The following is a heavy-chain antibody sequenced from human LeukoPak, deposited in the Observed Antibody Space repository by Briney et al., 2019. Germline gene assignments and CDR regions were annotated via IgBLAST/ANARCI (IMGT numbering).Heavy chain of an antibody. V-gene: IGHV3-23*01. J-gene: IGHJ4*02. D-gene: IGHD5-18*01. Sequence: GGSLRLSCVGSGFSFSSDSMDWVRQSPGKGLEWVSGISGSGDRTYIADSLKGRFTISRDNSENTLYLQMNSLRVDDTAVYYCARDARGYRRPLDYWGQGTLVTVSS. CDR3: ARDARGYRRPLDY. CDR1: GFSFSSDS. CDR2: ISGSGDRT.